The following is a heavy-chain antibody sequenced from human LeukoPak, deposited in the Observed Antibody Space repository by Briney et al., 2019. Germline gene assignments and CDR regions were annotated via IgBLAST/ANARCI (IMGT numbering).Heavy chain of an antibody. CDR3: AIAGGGSDAFDI. D-gene: IGHD2-15*01. J-gene: IGHJ3*02. Sequence: ASVKVSCKAFGDTFTGYFMHWVRQAPGQGLEWMGRINPNTGGTKYTQKFQGRVTMTRDTSISTAYMELSRLRSDDTAVYYCAIAGGGSDAFDIWGQGTMVTVSS. CDR2: INPNTGGT. V-gene: IGHV1-2*06. CDR1: GDTFTGYF.